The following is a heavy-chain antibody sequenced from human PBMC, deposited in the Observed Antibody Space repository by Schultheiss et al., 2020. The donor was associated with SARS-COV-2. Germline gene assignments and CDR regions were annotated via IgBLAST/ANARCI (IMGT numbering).Heavy chain of an antibody. J-gene: IGHJ5*02. V-gene: IGHV4-59*12. CDR2: IYYSGST. D-gene: IGHD4-17*01. CDR3: ARGVSVTTGPGWFDP. Sequence: SQTLSLTCTVSGGSISSYYWSWIRQPPGKGLEWIGYIYYSGSTYYNPSLKSRVTISVDTSKNQFSLKLSSVTAADTAVYYCARGVSVTTGPGWFDPWGQGTLVTVSS. CDR1: GGSISSYY.